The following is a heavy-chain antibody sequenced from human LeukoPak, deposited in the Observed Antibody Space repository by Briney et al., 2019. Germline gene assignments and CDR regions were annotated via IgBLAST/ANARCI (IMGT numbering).Heavy chain of an antibody. CDR3: ARSRRVIPMVRGVKSRDAFDI. CDR1: GGSFSGYY. J-gene: IGHJ3*02. D-gene: IGHD3-10*01. V-gene: IGHV4-34*01. CDR2: INHSGST. Sequence: ASETLSLTCAVYGGSFSGYYWSWIRQPPGKGLEWIGEINHSGSTNYNPSLKSRVTISVDTSKNQFSLKLSSVTAADTAVYYCARSRRVIPMVRGVKSRDAFDIWGQGTMVTVSS.